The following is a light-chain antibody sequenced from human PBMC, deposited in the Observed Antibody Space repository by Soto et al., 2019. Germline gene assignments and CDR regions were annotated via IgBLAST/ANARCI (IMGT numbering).Light chain of an antibody. J-gene: IGKJ1*01. CDR1: QSISSW. Sequence: EIQMTQSPSTLSASVGDRVTITCRASQSISSWLAWYQQKPGKAPKLLIYDVSSLESGVPSRFSGSGSGTEFTLTISSLQPDDFATYYCQQYNSYWTFGQGTKVDIK. CDR3: QQYNSYWT. V-gene: IGKV1-5*01. CDR2: DVS.